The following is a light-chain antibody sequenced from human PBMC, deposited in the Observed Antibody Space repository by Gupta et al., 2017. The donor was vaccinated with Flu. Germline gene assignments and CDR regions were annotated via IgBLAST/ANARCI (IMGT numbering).Light chain of an antibody. CDR3: QAWDSSTFYV. V-gene: IGLV3-1*01. Sequence: SYELTQPPSVSVSPGQTASITCSGNTLANKYAYWYQQKPGQSPLLVIYQDTKRPSGIPGRFSGSNSGNTATLTISGPPALEEADYYCQAWDSSTFYVFGTGTKVTVL. CDR2: QDT. J-gene: IGLJ1*01. CDR1: TLANKY.